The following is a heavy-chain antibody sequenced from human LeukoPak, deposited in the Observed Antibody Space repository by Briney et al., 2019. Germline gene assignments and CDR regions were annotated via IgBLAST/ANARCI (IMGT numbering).Heavy chain of an antibody. CDR1: GGTFSSYA. CDR2: IIPILGTA. CDR3: ASPDLGDSSGYHYYFDY. J-gene: IGHJ4*02. Sequence: GSSVKVSCKASGGTFSSYAISWVRQAPGQGLEWMGGIIPILGTADYAQKFQGRVTITADESTSTAYMELSSLRSEDTAVYYCASPDLGDSSGYHYYFDYWGQGTLVTVSS. V-gene: IGHV1-69*01. D-gene: IGHD3-22*01.